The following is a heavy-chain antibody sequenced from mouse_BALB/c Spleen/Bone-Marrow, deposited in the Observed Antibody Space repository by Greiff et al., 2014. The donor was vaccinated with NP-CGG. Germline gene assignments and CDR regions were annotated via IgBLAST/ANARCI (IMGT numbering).Heavy chain of an antibody. Sequence: EVQLEQSGGGFVQPGGSRKLPCAASGFTFSDYGMAWVRQAPGQGLEWVAFISNSAYSIYYADTVKGRFTISRENAKNTMYPEMSSVVSEGAGMYYCAREGGAMDYWGQGTSVTVSS. J-gene: IGHJ4*01. CDR2: ISNSAYSI. CDR3: AREGGAMDY. CDR1: GFTFSDYG. V-gene: IGHV5-15*02.